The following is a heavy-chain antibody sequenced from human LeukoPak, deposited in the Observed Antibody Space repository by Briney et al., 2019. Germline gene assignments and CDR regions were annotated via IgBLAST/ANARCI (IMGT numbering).Heavy chain of an antibody. CDR2: IYYSGST. CDR3: ARSQQWLVSPNYYYCGMDV. D-gene: IGHD6-19*01. V-gene: IGHV4-59*08. CDR1: GGSISSYY. J-gene: IGHJ6*02. Sequence: ASETLSLTCTVSGGSISSYYWSWIRQPPGKGLEWIGYIYYSGSTNYNPSLKSRVTISVDTSKNQFSLKLSSVTAADTAVYYCARSQQWLVSPNYYYCGMDVWGQGTTVTVSS.